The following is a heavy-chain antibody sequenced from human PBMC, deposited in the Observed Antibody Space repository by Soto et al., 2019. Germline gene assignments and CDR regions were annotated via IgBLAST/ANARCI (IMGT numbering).Heavy chain of an antibody. CDR1: GFTFSSYG. J-gene: IGHJ6*02. CDR3: AKGASSSWYYYYYGMDV. D-gene: IGHD6-13*01. Sequence: QVQLVESGGGVVQPGRSLRLSCAASGFTFSSYGMHWVRQAPGKGLEWVAVISYDGSNKYYADSVKGRFTISRDNSKNTLYLQMNSLRAEDTAVYYCAKGASSSWYYYYYGMDVWGQGTTVTVS. V-gene: IGHV3-30*18. CDR2: ISYDGSNK.